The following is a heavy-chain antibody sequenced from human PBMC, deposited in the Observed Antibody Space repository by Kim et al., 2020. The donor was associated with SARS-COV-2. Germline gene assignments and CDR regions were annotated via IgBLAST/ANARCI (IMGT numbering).Heavy chain of an antibody. CDR1: RFTFSSYA. Sequence: EGSLRLSCVASRFTFSSYAMSWVCQAPGKGLEAVAAISGNGDSTYYADSAKGRFTISRDNSKNTLYLQLNSLRAEDTAVYYCATDRYVWRSSSPTSSFD. CDR2: ISGNGDST. D-gene: IGHD6-6*01. V-gene: IGHV3-23*01. J-gene: IGHJ4*01. CDR3: ATDRYVWRSSSPTSSFD.